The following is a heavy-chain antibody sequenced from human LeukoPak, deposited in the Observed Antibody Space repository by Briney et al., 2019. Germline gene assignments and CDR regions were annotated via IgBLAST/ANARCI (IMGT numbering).Heavy chain of an antibody. V-gene: IGHV3-21*01. CDR2: ISSSSSYI. J-gene: IGHJ4*02. CDR3: ARDRDGSGWHDY. CDR1: GFTFSSYS. Sequence: GGSLRLSCAASGFTFSSYSMNWVRQAPGKGLEWVSSISSSSSYIYFADSVKGRFTSSRDNAKNSLYLQMNSLRAEDTAVYYCARDRDGSGWHDYWGQGTLVTVSS. D-gene: IGHD6-19*01.